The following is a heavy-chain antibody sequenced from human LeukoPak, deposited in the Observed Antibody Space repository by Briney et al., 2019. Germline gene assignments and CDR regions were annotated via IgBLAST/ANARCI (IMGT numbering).Heavy chain of an antibody. J-gene: IGHJ4*02. CDR1: GDSISGSGYY. V-gene: IGHV4-39*01. Sequence: SETLSLTCSVSGDSISGSGYYWGWIRQPPGKGLEWIGSIYYSGSTYYNPSLKSRVTISVDTSKNQFSLKLSSVTAADTAQYYCARGLNWGQGTLVTVSS. CDR3: ARGLN. CDR2: IYYSGST.